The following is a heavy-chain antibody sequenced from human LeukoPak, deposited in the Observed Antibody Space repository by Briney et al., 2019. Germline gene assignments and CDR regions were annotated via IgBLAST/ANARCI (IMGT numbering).Heavy chain of an antibody. CDR2: ISSSSSTI. V-gene: IGHV3-48*02. CDR1: GFFFSTYS. J-gene: IGHJ4*02. CDR3: ARDGAPYYYDSSGSDY. Sequence: PGGSLRLSCAASGFFFSTYSMTWVRQAPGKGLEWVSYISSSSSTIYYADSVKGRFTISRDNAKNSLYLQMNSLRDEDTAVYHCARDGAPYYYDSSGSDYWGQGTLVTVSS. D-gene: IGHD3-22*01.